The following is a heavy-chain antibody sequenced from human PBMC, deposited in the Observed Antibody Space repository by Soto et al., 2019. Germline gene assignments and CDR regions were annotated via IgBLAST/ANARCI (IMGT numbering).Heavy chain of an antibody. V-gene: IGHV3-21*01. CDR2: ISSSSSYI. CDR3: ARDHEYAGMYYYYYMDV. J-gene: IGHJ6*03. CDR1: GFTFSSYS. Sequence: GGSLRLSCAASGFTFSSYSMNWVRQAPGKGLEWVSSISSSSSYIYYADSVKGRFTISRDNAKNSLYLQMNSLRAEDTAVYYCARDHEYAGMYYYYYMDVWGKGTTVTVSS. D-gene: IGHD1-1*01.